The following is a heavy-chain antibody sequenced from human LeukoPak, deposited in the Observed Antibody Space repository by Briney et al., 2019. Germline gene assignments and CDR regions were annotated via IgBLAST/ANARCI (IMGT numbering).Heavy chain of an antibody. CDR2: IYHSGST. D-gene: IGHD3/OR15-3a*01. Sequence: SETLSLTCTVSGGSISSGGYYWSWIRQPPGKGLEWIGYIYHSGSTYYNPSLKSRVTISVDRSKNQFSLKLSSVTAADTAVYYCARGDSRYDAFDIWGQGTMVTVSS. J-gene: IGHJ3*02. V-gene: IGHV4-30-2*01. CDR1: GGSISSGGYY. CDR3: ARGDSRYDAFDI.